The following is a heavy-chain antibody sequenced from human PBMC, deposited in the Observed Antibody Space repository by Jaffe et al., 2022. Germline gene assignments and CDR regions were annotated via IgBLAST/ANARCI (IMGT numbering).Heavy chain of an antibody. V-gene: IGHV3-30*02. CDR2: IRYDGSNK. J-gene: IGHJ3*02. Sequence: QVQLVESGGGVVQPGGSLRLSCAASGFTFSSYGMHWVRQAPGKGLEWVAFIRYDGSNKYYADSVKGRFTISRDNSKNTLYLQMNSLRAEDTAVYYCAKEKAYYDSSGYYSGAFDIWGQGTMVTVSS. D-gene: IGHD3-22*01. CDR3: AKEKAYYDSSGYYSGAFDI. CDR1: GFTFSSYG.